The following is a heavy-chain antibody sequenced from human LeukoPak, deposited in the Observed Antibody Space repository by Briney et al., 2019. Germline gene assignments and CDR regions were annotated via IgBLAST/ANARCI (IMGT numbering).Heavy chain of an antibody. CDR2: IIPILGIA. V-gene: IGHV1-69*04. J-gene: IGHJ3*02. Sequence: WASVKVSCKASGGTFSSYAISWVRQAPGQGLEWMGRIIPILGIANYAQKFQGRVTITADKSTSTAYMELSSLRSEDTAVYYCARDRHYGDYDTAAENAFDIWGQGTMVTVSS. CDR1: GGTFSSYA. CDR3: ARDRHYGDYDTAAENAFDI. D-gene: IGHD4-17*01.